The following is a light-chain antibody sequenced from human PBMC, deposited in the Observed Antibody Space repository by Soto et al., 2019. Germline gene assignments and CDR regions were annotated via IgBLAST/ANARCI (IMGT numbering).Light chain of an antibody. J-gene: IGLJ1*01. V-gene: IGLV1-44*01. CDR3: AAWDDSLNGYV. CDR2: SNN. CDR1: SSNIGSNT. Sequence: QPLLTQPPSASGTPWQRVTISCSGSSSNIGSNTVNWYQQLPGTAPKLLIYSNNQRPSGVPDRFSGSKSGTSASLAISGLQSEDEADYYCAAWDDSLNGYVFGTGTKVTV.